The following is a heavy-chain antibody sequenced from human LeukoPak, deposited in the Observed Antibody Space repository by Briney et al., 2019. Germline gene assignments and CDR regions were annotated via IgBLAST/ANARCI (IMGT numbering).Heavy chain of an antibody. CDR1: GGSISSYY. Sequence: SETLSLTCTVSGGSISSYYWSWIRHPPGKRLEWIGHLYYSGSTNYNPSLKSRVTISVDTSKNQFSLKMSSVTAADTAVYYCASRSSIWSGYQDTLYYFDSWGQGTLVTVSS. CDR2: LYYSGST. J-gene: IGHJ4*02. V-gene: IGHV4-59*01. D-gene: IGHD3-3*01. CDR3: ASRSSIWSGYQDTLYYFDS.